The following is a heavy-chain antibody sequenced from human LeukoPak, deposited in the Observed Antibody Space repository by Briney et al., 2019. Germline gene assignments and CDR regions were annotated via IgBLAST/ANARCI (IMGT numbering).Heavy chain of an antibody. V-gene: IGHV3-23*01. J-gene: IGHJ4*02. CDR2: ILGGAGST. Sequence: GGSLRLSCAASGFSFRSDGMSWVRQAPGKGLEWVSGILGGAGSTYYADSVKGRFTISRDNSKNTLCLQMNSLRAEDTAVYYCAHGTMYQLDYWGQGTLVTVSS. CDR1: GFSFRSDG. D-gene: IGHD2-2*01. CDR3: AHGTMYQLDY.